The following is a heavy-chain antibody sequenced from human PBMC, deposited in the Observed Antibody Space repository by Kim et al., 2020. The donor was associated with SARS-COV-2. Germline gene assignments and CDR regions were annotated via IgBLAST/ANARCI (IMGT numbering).Heavy chain of an antibody. Sequence: SETLSLTCAVYGGSFSGYYWSWIRQPPGKGLEWIGEINHSGSTNYNPSLKSRVTISVDTSKNQFSLKLSSVTAADTAVYYCARSGQWLADFDYWGQGTLVTVSS. CDR2: INHSGST. J-gene: IGHJ4*02. V-gene: IGHV4-34*01. CDR1: GGSFSGYY. CDR3: ARSGQWLADFDY. D-gene: IGHD6-19*01.